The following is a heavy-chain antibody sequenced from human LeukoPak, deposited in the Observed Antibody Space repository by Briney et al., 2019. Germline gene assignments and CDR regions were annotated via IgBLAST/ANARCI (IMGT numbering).Heavy chain of an antibody. CDR3: AKDGLQSRPYYFDY. Sequence: GGSLRLSCAASGFTFSNYAMSWVRQAPGKGLEWVSAISGGGDSTYYADSVKDRFAISRDNSTNTLYLQMTSLRAEDTAVYFCAKDGLQSRPYYFDYWGQGTLVTVSS. CDR2: ISGGGDST. J-gene: IGHJ4*02. V-gene: IGHV3-23*01. CDR1: GFTFSNYA. D-gene: IGHD4-11*01.